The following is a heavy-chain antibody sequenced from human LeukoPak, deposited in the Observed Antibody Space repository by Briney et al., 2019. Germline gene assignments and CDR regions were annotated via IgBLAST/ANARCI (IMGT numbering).Heavy chain of an antibody. CDR1: GFTFSSYA. V-gene: IGHV3-30*04. CDR3: AKAGVAAPAGAFDY. J-gene: IGHJ4*02. D-gene: IGHD2-15*01. Sequence: GGSLRLSCAASGFTFSSYAMHWVRQAPGKGLEWVAVISYDGSNKYYADSVKGRFTISRDNSKNTLYLQMNSLRAEDTAVYYCAKAGVAAPAGAFDYWGQGTLVTVSS. CDR2: ISYDGSNK.